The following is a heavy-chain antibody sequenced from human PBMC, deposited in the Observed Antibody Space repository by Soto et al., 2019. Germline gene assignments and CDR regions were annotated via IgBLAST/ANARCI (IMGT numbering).Heavy chain of an antibody. D-gene: IGHD3-9*01. CDR1: GGTFSSYA. J-gene: IGHJ5*02. CDR3: ARAGTYYDILTGYGPLSDPHKPYNWFDP. V-gene: IGHV1-69*13. Sequence: SVKVSCKASGGTFSSYAISWVRQAPGQGLEWMGGIIPIFGTANYAQKFQGRVTITADESTSTAYMELSSLRSEDTAVYYCARAGTYYDILTGYGPLSDPHKPYNWFDPWGQGTLVTVSS. CDR2: IIPIFGTA.